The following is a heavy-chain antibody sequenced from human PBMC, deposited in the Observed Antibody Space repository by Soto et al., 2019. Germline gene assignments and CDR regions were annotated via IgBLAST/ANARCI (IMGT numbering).Heavy chain of an antibody. Sequence: EVQLVESGGGLVQPGESLRLSCAASGFSFSSYGMHWVRQGPGKGLEYVSGISSDGGGAYYANSVKGRFSISRDNSKNTLYLQMGRLRPEDMVVYYCARRGGSRSYPFDSWGQGTLVTVSS. CDR2: ISSDGGGA. D-gene: IGHD1-26*01. V-gene: IGHV3-64*01. CDR1: GFSFSSYG. CDR3: ARRGGSRSYPFDS. J-gene: IGHJ5*01.